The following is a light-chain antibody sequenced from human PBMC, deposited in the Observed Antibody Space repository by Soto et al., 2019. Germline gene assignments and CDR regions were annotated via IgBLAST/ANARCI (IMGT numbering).Light chain of an antibody. CDR3: SSYTSSSTLIV. CDR2: DVS. V-gene: IGLV2-14*01. Sequence: QSVLTQPASVSGSPGQSITISCTGTSSDVGGYNYVSWYQQHPGKAPKLMIYDVSNRPSGVSNRFSGSKSGNTASLTISGLQAEDEADYFCSSYTSSSTLIVFVIGTMVTVL. J-gene: IGLJ1*01. CDR1: SSDVGGYNY.